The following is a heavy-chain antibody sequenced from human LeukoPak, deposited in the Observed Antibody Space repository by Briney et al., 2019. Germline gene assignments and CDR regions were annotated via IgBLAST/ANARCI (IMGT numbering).Heavy chain of an antibody. CDR3: SRLSYLAPPCGGWFDP. V-gene: IGHV5-51*01. J-gene: IGHJ5*02. D-gene: IGHD2/OR15-2a*01. CDR2: IYPGDSDT. CDR1: GYRFTRYW. Sequence: GESLKISGKGFGYRFTRYWLGWVRQMPGKGLEWMGIIYPGDSDTRYSPSFQGQVTISADKSISTAYLQWSSLKASDTAMYYCSRLSYLAPPCGGWFDPWGQGTLVTVSS.